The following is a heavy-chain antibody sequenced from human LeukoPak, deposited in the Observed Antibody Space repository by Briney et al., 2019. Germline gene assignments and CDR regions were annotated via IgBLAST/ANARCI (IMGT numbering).Heavy chain of an antibody. J-gene: IGHJ3*02. D-gene: IGHD3-22*01. Sequence: SGPALVKPTQTLTLTCTFSGFSLRTSGMCVSWIRQPPGKALEWLARIDWDDDKYYSTSLKTRLTISKDTSKNQVVLTMTNMDPVDTATYYCARYYDSSGFDAFDIWGQGAMVTVSS. CDR2: IDWDDDK. CDR3: ARYYDSSGFDAFDI. CDR1: GFSLRTSGMC. V-gene: IGHV2-70*11.